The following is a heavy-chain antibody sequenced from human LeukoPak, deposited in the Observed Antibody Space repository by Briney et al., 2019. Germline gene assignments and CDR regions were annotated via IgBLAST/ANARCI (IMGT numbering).Heavy chain of an antibody. CDR2: INPNSGGT. J-gene: IGHJ4*02. D-gene: IGHD3-16*01. CDR1: GYTFTGYY. V-gene: IGHV1-2*04. Sequence: ASVKVSCKASGYTFTGYYMHWVRQAPGQGLEWMGWINPNSGGTNYAQKFQGWVTMTRDTSISTAYMELSRLRSDDTAVYYCARVKGPQIRGSYCDYWGQGTLVTVSS. CDR3: ARVKGPQIRGSYCDY.